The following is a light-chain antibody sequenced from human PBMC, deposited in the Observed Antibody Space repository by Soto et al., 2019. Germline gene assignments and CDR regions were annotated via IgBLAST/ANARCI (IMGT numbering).Light chain of an antibody. J-gene: IGKJ3*01. CDR2: DAS. CDR1: QSVSSY. Sequence: EIVLTQSTATLSLSPGERATLSCRASQSVSSYLAWYQQRPGQPPRLLIYDASNRATGIPARFSGSGSGTDFTLTISSLEPEDFAIYYCQQRSGWPPLFTFGPGTKVYI. CDR3: QQRSGWPPLFT. V-gene: IGKV3-11*01.